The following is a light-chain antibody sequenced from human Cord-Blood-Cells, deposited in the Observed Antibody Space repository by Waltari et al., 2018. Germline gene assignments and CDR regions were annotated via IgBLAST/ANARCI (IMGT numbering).Light chain of an antibody. Sequence: QSVLTQPPSASGTPGQRVTISCSGSSSNIGSNTVNWYQQLPGTAPKLLIYSNNPRRSGVADRFAGSKSGTSASLAMSGLQSEDEADYYCAAWDDSLNGWVFGGGTKLTVL. CDR3: AAWDDSLNGWV. J-gene: IGLJ3*02. V-gene: IGLV1-44*01. CDR2: SNN. CDR1: SSNIGSNT.